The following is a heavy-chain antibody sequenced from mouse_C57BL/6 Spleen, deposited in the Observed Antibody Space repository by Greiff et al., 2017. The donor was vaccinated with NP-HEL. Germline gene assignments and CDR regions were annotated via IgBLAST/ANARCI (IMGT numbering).Heavy chain of an antibody. J-gene: IGHJ4*01. CDR2: IWSDGST. CDR1: GFSLTSYG. V-gene: IGHV2-6-1*01. Sequence: VQLQQSGPGLVAPSQSLSITCIVSGFSLTSYGVHWVRQPPGKGLEWLVVIWSDGSTTYNSALKSRLSISKDNSKSQVFLKMNSLQTDDTAMYYCARHVPIHYYGSSSYAMDYWGQGTSVTVSS. D-gene: IGHD1-1*01. CDR3: ARHVPIHYYGSSSYAMDY.